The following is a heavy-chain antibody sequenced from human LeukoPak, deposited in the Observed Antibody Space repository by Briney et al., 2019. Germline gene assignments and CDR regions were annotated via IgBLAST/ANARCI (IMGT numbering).Heavy chain of an antibody. CDR3: ARARAVAGRPLYYFDY. CDR1: GYTFAGYF. Sequence: ASVKVSCKASGYTFAGYFLYWVRQAPGQGLEWMGQINPSVGSTTYAQKFQGRVTVTRDTSTSTVYMELTSLRFEDTAVYYCARARAVAGRPLYYFDYWGQGTLVTVSS. D-gene: IGHD6-19*01. CDR2: INPSVGST. J-gene: IGHJ4*02. V-gene: IGHV1-46*01.